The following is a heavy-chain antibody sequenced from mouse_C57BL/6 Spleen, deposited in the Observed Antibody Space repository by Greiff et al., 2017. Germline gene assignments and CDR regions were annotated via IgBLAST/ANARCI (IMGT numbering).Heavy chain of an antibody. D-gene: IGHD1-1*01. CDR1: ISLSTSGMGL. CDR2: WNNANY. Sequence: QVPLQVCGPGILQPSPTLSLACTFSGISLSTSGMGLSWLRKPAGTALEWLASIWNNANYYNPSLKSRVTITKDTSNYPVFLKLTRVDTAYSATDYGAWREVWGYYVCAMDYWGQGTSVTVSA. V-gene: IGHV8-2*01. J-gene: IGHJ4*01. CDR3: WREVWGYYVCAMDY.